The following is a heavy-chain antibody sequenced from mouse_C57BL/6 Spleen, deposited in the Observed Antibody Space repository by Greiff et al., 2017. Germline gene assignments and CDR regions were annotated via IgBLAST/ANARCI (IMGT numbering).Heavy chain of an antibody. CDR3: ARGGTTVPYWYFDV. Sequence: VQLQQPGAELVKPGASVKMSCKASGYTFTSYWITWVKQRPGQGLEWIGDIYPGSGSTNYNEKFKSKATLTVDTSSSTAYMQLSSLTSEDSAVYYCARGGTTVPYWYFDVWGTGTTVTVAS. CDR2: IYPGSGST. CDR1: GYTFTSYW. J-gene: IGHJ1*03. V-gene: IGHV1-55*01. D-gene: IGHD1-1*01.